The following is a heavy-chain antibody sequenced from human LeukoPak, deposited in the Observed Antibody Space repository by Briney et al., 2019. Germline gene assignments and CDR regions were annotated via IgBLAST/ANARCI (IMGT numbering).Heavy chain of an antibody. CDR3: ARDLGQLQYNWFDP. D-gene: IGHD2-2*01. CDR1: GGSISSYY. CDR2: IYTSGST. Sequence: SETLSLTCTVSGGSISSYYWSWIRQPPGKGLEWIGRIYTSGSTNYNPSLKSRVTMSVDTSKNQFSLKLSSVTAADTAVYYCARDLGQLQYNWFDPWGQGTLVTVSS. V-gene: IGHV4-4*07. J-gene: IGHJ5*02.